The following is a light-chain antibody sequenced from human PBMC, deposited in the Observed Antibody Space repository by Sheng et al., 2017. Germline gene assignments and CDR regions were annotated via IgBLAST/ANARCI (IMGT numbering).Light chain of an antibody. Sequence: QTVVTQEPSFSVSPGGTVTLTCGLSSGSVSTSQYPTWFQQIPGQAPRTLIYSTNTRSSGVPDRFSGSILGNKAALTIMGAQADDESDYYCVLYVTGGIWVFGGGTKLTVL. J-gene: IGLJ3*02. CDR2: STN. V-gene: IGLV8-61*01. CDR3: VLYVTGGIWV. CDR1: SGSVSTSQY.